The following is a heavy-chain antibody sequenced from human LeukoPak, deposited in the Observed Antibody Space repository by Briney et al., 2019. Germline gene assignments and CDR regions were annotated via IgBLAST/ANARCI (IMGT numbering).Heavy chain of an antibody. D-gene: IGHD2/OR15-2a*01. J-gene: IGHJ6*02. CDR3: ARALSYRGFYLVHYYYGMDV. CDR1: GGTFSSYA. Sequence: SVKVSCKASGGTFSSYAISWVRQAPGQGLEWMGGIIPIFGTANYAQKFQGRVTITADESTSTAYMELSSLGSEDTAVYYCARALSYRGFYLVHYYYGMDVWGQGTTVTVSS. CDR2: IIPIFGTA. V-gene: IGHV1-69*13.